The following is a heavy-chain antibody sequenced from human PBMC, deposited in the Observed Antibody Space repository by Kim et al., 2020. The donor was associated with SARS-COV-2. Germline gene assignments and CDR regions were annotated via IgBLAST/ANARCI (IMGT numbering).Heavy chain of an antibody. V-gene: IGHV3-7*03. CDR1: TFIFRSNL. D-gene: IGHD1-26*01. J-gene: IGHJ6*02. CDR2: IQRDGSQK. Sequence: GGSLRLSCAASTFIFRSNLMTWVRQAPGKGLEWVANIQRDGSQKSYMDSVKGRFTISRDIAKTSLSLQMDSLRVEATAIYYCAIIDNGVDVWGQGTTVIV. CDR3: AIIDNGVDV.